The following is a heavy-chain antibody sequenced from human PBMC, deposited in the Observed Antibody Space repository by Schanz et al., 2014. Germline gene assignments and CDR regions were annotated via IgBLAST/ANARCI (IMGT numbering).Heavy chain of an antibody. J-gene: IGHJ3*02. CDR3: AREPLGCTGSGCQTYDAFDI. Sequence: QVQLVQSGAEMKKPGASVKVSCKASGYIFIGYYIHWVRQATGQGLEWMGWTNTNSGDTKIAQKFQGSVTMTRDPSISEAYMELTSLRSDDTAVDYCAREPLGCTGSGCQTYDAFDIWGQGTMVTVSS. CDR1: GYIFIGYY. D-gene: IGHD2-8*02. CDR2: TNTNSGDT. V-gene: IGHV1-2*02.